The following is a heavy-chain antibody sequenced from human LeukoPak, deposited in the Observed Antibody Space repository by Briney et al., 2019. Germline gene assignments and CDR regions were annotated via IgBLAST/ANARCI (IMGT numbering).Heavy chain of an antibody. CDR3: ARHRYGDVYHFDL. D-gene: IGHD3-16*01. CDR1: GDSIGSYY. J-gene: IGHJ4*02. CDR2: IYYTGST. Sequence: PSETLSLTCTVSGDSIGSYYWSWIRQPPGKGLEWIGYIYYTGSTNYNPSLKSRVTISVDTSKNQFSLRVKSVTAADTAVYYCARHRYGDVYHFDLWGPGTLVTVSS. V-gene: IGHV4-59*08.